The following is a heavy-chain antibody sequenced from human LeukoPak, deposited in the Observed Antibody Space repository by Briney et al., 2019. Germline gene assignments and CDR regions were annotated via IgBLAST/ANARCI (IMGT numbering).Heavy chain of an antibody. V-gene: IGHV1-2*02. CDR2: INPKSGAA. Sequence: GASVKVSCKASGYIFSDYYMHWVRLAPGQGLEWLGWINPKSGAADYAQQFRGRVTMTRDTSINTDYMEMKRVTSDDTAVYYCARGAEAETSPLDFWGQGTLVIVS. CDR3: ARGAEAETSPLDF. J-gene: IGHJ4*02. D-gene: IGHD6-13*01. CDR1: GYIFSDYY.